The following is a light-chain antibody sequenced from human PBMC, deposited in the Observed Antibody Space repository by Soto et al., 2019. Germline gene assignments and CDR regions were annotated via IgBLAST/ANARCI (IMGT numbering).Light chain of an antibody. CDR3: CSYAGSRPNWV. CDR1: SSDVGSYNL. J-gene: IGLJ3*02. V-gene: IGLV2-23*01. Sequence: QSVLTQPASVSGSPGQSITISCTGTSSDVGSYNLVSWYQQHPGKAPKLMIYEGSKRPSGVSNRFSGSKSGNTASLTISGLQAEDEADYYCCSYAGSRPNWVFGGGTKLTVL. CDR2: EGS.